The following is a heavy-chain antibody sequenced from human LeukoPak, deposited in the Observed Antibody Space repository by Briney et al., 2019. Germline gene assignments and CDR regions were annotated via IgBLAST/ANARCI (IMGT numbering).Heavy chain of an antibody. CDR3: ARDGSSGWVFDY. V-gene: IGHV3-21*01. J-gene: IGHJ4*02. D-gene: IGHD6-19*01. Sequence: GGSLRLSCAASGFTFSSYSMNWVRQAPGKGLEWVSSISSSSSYIYYADSVKGRFTISRDNAKNSLYLQVNSLRAEDTAVYYCARDGSSGWVFDYWGQGTLVTVSS. CDR2: ISSSSSYI. CDR1: GFTFSSYS.